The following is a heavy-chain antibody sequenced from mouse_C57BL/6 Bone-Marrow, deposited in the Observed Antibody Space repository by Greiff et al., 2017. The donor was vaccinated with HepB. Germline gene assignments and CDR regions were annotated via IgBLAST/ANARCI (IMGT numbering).Heavy chain of an antibody. CDR3: VRHYYYGSSYDWYFDV. CDR2: IRSKSNNYAT. J-gene: IGHJ1*03. CDR1: GFSFNTYA. Sequence: EVQGVESGGGLVQPKGSLKLSCAASGFSFNTYAMNWVRQAPGKGLEWVARIRSKSNNYATYYADSVKDRFTISRDDPESMLYLQMNNLKTEDTAMYYCVRHYYYGSSYDWYFDVWGTGTTVTVSS. D-gene: IGHD1-1*01. V-gene: IGHV10-1*01.